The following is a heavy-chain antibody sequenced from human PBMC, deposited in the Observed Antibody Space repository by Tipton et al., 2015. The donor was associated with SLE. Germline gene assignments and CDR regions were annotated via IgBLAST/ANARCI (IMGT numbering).Heavy chain of an antibody. CDR1: GDSFSGTAYY. CDR3: ARKRGYFDL. Sequence: TLSLTCTVSGDSFSGTAYYWGWIRQPPGKGLEWIGSIYYSGSTYYNPSLKSRVTISVETSKNQFSLKLRSVAAADTAVYDGARKRGYFDLWGRGTLATVS. CDR2: IYYSGST. V-gene: IGHV4-39*07. J-gene: IGHJ2*01.